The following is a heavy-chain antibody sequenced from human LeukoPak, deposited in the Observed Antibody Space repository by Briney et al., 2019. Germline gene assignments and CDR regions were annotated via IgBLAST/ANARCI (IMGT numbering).Heavy chain of an antibody. Sequence: PSETLSLTCTVSGGSVKSPTSYWSWIRQPPGKGLEWIGYIYYSGSTNYNPSLKSRVTISVDTSKNQFSLKLSSVTAADTAVYYCAREERVVLGAFDIWGQGTMVTVSS. CDR1: GGSVKSPTSY. CDR2: IYYSGST. CDR3: AREERVVLGAFDI. D-gene: IGHD2-15*01. J-gene: IGHJ3*02. V-gene: IGHV4-61*01.